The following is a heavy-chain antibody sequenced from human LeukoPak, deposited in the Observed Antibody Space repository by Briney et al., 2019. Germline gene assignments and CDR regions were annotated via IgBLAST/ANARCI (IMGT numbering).Heavy chain of an antibody. Sequence: GGSLRLSCAASGFTFSSYAMSWVRQAPGKGLEWVSVIYSGGSTYYADSVKGRFTISRDNSKNTLYLQMNSLRAEDTAVYYCARAQNSGYSSGWFDYYYGMDVWGQGTTVTVSS. D-gene: IGHD6-19*01. CDR1: GFTFSSYA. CDR3: ARAQNSGYSSGWFDYYYGMDV. V-gene: IGHV3-53*01. CDR2: IYSGGST. J-gene: IGHJ6*02.